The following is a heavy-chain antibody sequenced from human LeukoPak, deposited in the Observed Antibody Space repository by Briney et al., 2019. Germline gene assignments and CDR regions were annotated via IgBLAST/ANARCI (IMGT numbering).Heavy chain of an antibody. CDR2: ISSSGSTI. D-gene: IGHD4-17*01. J-gene: IGHJ4*02. Sequence: PGGSLRLSCAASGFTFSSYEMKWVRQAPGKGLEWVSYISSSGSTIYYADSVKGRFTISRDNAKNSLYLQMNSLRAEDTAVYHCARMNDYGDYGRDDYWGQGTLVTVSS. V-gene: IGHV3-48*03. CDR3: ARMNDYGDYGRDDY. CDR1: GFTFSSYE.